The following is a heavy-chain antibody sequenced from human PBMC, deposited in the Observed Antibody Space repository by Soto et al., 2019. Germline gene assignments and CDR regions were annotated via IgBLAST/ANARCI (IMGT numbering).Heavy chain of an antibody. CDR3: ARSQYYDFWRAPPGFDY. J-gene: IGHJ4*02. CDR2: INAGNGNT. CDR1: GYTFTSYA. Sequence: ASVKVSCKASGYTFTSYAMHWVRHAPGQRLEWMGWINAGNGNTKYSQKFQGRVTITRDTSASTAYMELSSLRSEDTAVYYCARSQYYDFWRAPPGFDYWGQGTLVTVSS. D-gene: IGHD3-3*01. V-gene: IGHV1-3*01.